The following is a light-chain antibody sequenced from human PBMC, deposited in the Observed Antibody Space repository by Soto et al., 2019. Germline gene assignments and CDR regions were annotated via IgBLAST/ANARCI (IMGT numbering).Light chain of an antibody. J-gene: IGLJ1*01. CDR1: SYNIGSNT. V-gene: IGLV1-44*01. CDR2: TND. CDR3: SSWDDNLDAEV. Sequence: QSVLTQPPSAAGTPGQRVTIACSGSSYNIGSNTVNWYQQLPGTAPKLLIYTNDQRPSGVPDRFSGSKSGTSASLAISGLQFEDEADYHCSSWDDNLDAEVFGAGTKV.